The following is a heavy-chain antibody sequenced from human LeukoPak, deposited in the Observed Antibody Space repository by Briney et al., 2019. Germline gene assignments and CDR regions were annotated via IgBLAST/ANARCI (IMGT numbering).Heavy chain of an antibody. CDR1: GGSISSYY. CDR3: ARHGKFDYDFWSGNNWFDP. CDR2: IYYSGST. V-gene: IGHV4-59*08. Sequence: PSETLSLTCTVSGGSISSYYWSWIRQPPGKGLEWIGYIYYSGSTNYNPSLKSRVTISVDTSKNQFSLKLSSVTAADTAVYYCARHGKFDYDFWSGNNWFDPWGRGTLVTVSS. J-gene: IGHJ5*02. D-gene: IGHD3-3*01.